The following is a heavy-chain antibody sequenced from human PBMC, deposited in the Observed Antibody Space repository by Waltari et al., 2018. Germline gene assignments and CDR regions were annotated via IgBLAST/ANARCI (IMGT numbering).Heavy chain of an antibody. Sequence: QVQLQESGPGLVKPSQTLSLTCTVSGGSISSGGYYWRWIRQHPGKGLEWMGYISYSGRTSYTPSLNVRVTLSVDTSKNQFSLKLSSVTAADTAVYSCASAPYYYMDVWGKGTTVTVSS. J-gene: IGHJ6*03. CDR2: ISYSGRT. V-gene: IGHV4-31*03. CDR1: GGSISSGGYY. CDR3: ASAPYYYMDV.